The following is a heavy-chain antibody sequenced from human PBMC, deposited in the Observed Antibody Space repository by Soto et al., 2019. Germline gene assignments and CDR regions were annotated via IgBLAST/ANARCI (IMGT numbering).Heavy chain of an antibody. V-gene: IGHV1-18*01. J-gene: IGHJ4*02. CDR2: ISAYNGNT. CDR3: ARGGTPIDH. CDR1: GYTFTNFG. D-gene: IGHD3-16*01. Sequence: QVQLVQSGAEVKKPGASVKVSCKASGYTFTNFGISWVRQAPGQGLEWMGWISAYNGNTNYAQNFQGRVTMTTDTSPRTAYMGVRSLRSDDPGVYYCARGGTPIDHWGQGTLVTVSS.